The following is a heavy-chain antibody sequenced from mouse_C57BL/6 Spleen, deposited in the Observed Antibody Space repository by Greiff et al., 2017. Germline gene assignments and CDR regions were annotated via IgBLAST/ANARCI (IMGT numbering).Heavy chain of an antibody. Sequence: QVQLQQSGAELVMPGASVKLSCKASGYTFTSYWMHWVKQRPGQGLEWIGEIDPSDSYTNYNQKFKGKSTLTVDKSSSTAYMQLSSLTSEDSAVYYCARHDSSWFAYWGPGTLVTGS. CDR1: GYTFTSYW. V-gene: IGHV1-69*01. CDR3: ARHDSSWFAY. J-gene: IGHJ3*01. D-gene: IGHD2-4*01. CDR2: IDPSDSYT.